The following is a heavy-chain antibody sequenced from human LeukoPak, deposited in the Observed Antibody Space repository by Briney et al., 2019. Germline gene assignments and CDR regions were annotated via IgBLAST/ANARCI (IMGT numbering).Heavy chain of an antibody. CDR3: TTDHFN. V-gene: IGHV3-15*01. CDR1: GFTFTDAW. Sequence: GGSLRLSCAASGFTFTDAWLGWARQAPGRGLEWVARVKSKARGGTIDYAAHVKGRFTIARDDSKDTVDLQMNSLKTEDTAVYYCTTDHFNWGRGTLVTVSS. CDR2: VKSKARGGTI. J-gene: IGHJ4*02.